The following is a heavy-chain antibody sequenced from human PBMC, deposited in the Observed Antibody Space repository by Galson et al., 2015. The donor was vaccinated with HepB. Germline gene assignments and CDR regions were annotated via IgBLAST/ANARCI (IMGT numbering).Heavy chain of an antibody. CDR2: INVDGSFT. J-gene: IGHJ4*02. Sequence: LRLSCAASGFTVSTYWMHWVRQAPGKGLIWVSRINVDGSFTNYADSVKGRFTISRDDAKNTLYLQMNSLRAEDTAVYFCARGGATGTYLDYWGQGALVSVSS. CDR3: ARGGATGTYLDY. CDR1: GFTVSTYW. V-gene: IGHV3-74*01. D-gene: IGHD1-1*01.